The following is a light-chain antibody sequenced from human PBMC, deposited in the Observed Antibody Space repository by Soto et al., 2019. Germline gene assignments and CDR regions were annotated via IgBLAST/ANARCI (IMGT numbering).Light chain of an antibody. CDR2: GAS. CDR1: QSVTSSY. Sequence: EIVLTQSPGTLSLSPGERVTLSCRASQSVTSSYLAWYQQKPGQAPRLLIYGASSRATGIPDRFSGSGSGKDFTLTISRLEPEDFAVYYCQQYGSSPRTFGQGTKVDIK. J-gene: IGKJ1*01. V-gene: IGKV3-20*01. CDR3: QQYGSSPRT.